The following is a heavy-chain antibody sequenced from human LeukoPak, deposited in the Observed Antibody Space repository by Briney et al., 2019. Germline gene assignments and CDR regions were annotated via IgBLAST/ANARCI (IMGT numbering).Heavy chain of an antibody. CDR2: INHSGST. D-gene: IGHD5-12*01. J-gene: IGHJ4*02. Sequence: SETLSLTCAVSGGSFSGYYWSWIRQPPGKGLEWIGEINHSGSTNYNPSLKSRVTISVDTSKNQFSLKLSSVTAADTAMYYCARVSTPSAYDPLDFWGQGTLVTVSS. CDR1: GGSFSGYY. V-gene: IGHV4-34*01. CDR3: ARVSTPSAYDPLDF.